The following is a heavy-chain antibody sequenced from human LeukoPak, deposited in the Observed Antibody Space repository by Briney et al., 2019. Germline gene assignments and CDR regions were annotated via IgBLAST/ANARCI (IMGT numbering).Heavy chain of an antibody. CDR2: ISSSGSTI. CDR1: GFTFSDYY. Sequence: GGSLRFSCAASGFTFSDYYMSWIRQAPGKGLEWVSYISSSGSTIYYADSVKGRFTISRDNAKNSLYLQMNSLRAEDTAVYYCAMTAATASDAFDIWGEGTMVTVSS. V-gene: IGHV3-11*01. J-gene: IGHJ3*02. CDR3: AMTAATASDAFDI. D-gene: IGHD2-15*01.